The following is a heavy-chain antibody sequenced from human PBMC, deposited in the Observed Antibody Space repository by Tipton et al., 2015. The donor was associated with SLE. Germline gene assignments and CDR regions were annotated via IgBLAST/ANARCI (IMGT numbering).Heavy chain of an antibody. D-gene: IGHD1-26*01. CDR3: ARDAGVGATSYAFDI. Sequence: TLSLTCTVSGGSISSYYWSWIRQPPGKGLEWIGYIYYSGSTNYNPSLKSRVTISVDTSKNQFSLKLSPVTAADTAVYYCARDAGVGATSYAFDIWGQGTMVTVSS. J-gene: IGHJ3*02. V-gene: IGHV4-59*01. CDR2: IYYSGST. CDR1: GGSISSYY.